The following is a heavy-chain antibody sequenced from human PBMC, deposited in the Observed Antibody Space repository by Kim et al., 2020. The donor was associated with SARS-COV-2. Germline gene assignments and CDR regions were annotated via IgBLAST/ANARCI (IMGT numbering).Heavy chain of an antibody. CDR3: ARDPTDTYDILTGYYGYGMDV. Sequence: SETLSLTCTVSGGSISSYYWSWIRQPPGKGLEWIGYIYYSGSTNYNPSLKSRVTISVDTSKNQFSLKLNSVTAADTAVYYCARDPTDTYDILTGYYGYGMDVWGQGPTVTVSS. CDR2: IYYSGST. D-gene: IGHD3-9*01. V-gene: IGHV4-59*13. CDR1: GGSISSYY. J-gene: IGHJ6*02.